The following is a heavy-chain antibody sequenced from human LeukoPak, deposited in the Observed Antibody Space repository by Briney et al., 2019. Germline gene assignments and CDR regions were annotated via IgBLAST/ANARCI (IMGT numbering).Heavy chain of an antibody. D-gene: IGHD1-1*01. J-gene: IGHJ4*02. V-gene: IGHV3-7*01. CDR3: ARDKIEGPTKLDY. CDR1: GFTFRDYY. Sequence: PGGSLRLSCAASGFTFRDYYMSWVRQAPGKGLEWVANIKQDESEKYVDSLKGRFTISRDNAKNSLYLQMNSLRAEDTAVYYCARDKIEGPTKLDYWGQGILVTVSS. CDR2: IKQDESEK.